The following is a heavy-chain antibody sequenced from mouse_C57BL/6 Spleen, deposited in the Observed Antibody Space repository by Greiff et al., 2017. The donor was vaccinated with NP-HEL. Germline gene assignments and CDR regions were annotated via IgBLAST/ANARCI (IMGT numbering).Heavy chain of an antibody. J-gene: IGHJ4*01. Sequence: VKLMESGPELVKPGASVKISCKASGYAFSSSWMNWVKQRPGKGLEWIGRIYPGDGDTNYNGKFKGKATLTADKSSSTAYMQLSSLTSEDSAVYFCARGDGYYLYYAMDYWGQGTSVTVSS. CDR2: IYPGDGDT. CDR3: ARGDGYYLYYAMDY. CDR1: GYAFSSSW. V-gene: IGHV1-82*01. D-gene: IGHD2-3*01.